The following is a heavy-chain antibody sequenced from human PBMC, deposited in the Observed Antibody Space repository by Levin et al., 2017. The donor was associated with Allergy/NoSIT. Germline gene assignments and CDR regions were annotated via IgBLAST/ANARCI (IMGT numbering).Heavy chain of an antibody. CDR3: ARVPYSSSRHKPFDY. D-gene: IGHD6-13*01. J-gene: IGHJ4*02. CDR2: INPNSGGT. CDR1: GYTFTGYY. V-gene: IGHV1-2*02. Sequence: ASVKVSCKASGYTFTGYYMHWVRQAPGQGLEWMGWINPNSGGTNYAQKFQGRVTMTRDTSISTAYMELSRLRSDDTAVYYCARVPYSSSRHKPFDYWGQGTLVTVSS.